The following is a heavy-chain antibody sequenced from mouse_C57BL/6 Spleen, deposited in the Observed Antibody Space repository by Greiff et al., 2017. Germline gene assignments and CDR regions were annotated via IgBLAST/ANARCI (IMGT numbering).Heavy chain of an antibody. CDR2: IDPSDSYT. CDR1: GYTFTSYW. J-gene: IGHJ3*01. Sequence: QVQLKQPGAELVMPGASVKLSCKASGYTFTSYWMHWVKQRPGQGLEWIGEIDPSDSYTNYNQKFKGKSTLTVDKSSSTAYMQRSSLTSEDSAVYYCARPYYYGSSSWFAYWGQGTLVTVSA. D-gene: IGHD1-1*01. CDR3: ARPYYYGSSSWFAY. V-gene: IGHV1-69*01.